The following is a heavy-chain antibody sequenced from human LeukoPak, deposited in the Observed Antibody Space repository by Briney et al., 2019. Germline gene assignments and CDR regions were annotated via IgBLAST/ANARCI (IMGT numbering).Heavy chain of an antibody. J-gene: IGHJ4*02. CDR2: IISSGSYI. CDR3: AREHASSWDY. V-gene: IGHV3-21*01. Sequence: GGSLRLSCAASGFTFSIYSMDWVRQAPGKGLEWVSSIISSGSYIYYADSVKGRFTISRDNAKNSLYLQMNSLRAEDTAVYYYAREHASSWDYRGQGILATVSS. D-gene: IGHD6-13*01. CDR1: GFTFSIYS.